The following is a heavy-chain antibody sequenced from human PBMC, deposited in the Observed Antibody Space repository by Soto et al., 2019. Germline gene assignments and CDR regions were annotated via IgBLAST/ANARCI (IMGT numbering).Heavy chain of an antibody. CDR3: AKPLRDQVLRTFDI. J-gene: IGHJ3*02. CDR2: ISGSGGST. V-gene: IGHV3-23*01. Sequence: GGSLRLSCAASGFTLMTDAMTWVRQAPGKGLEWVSGISGSGGSTFYADSVKGRFTISRDNSKNTLYLQMNSLRAEDTAVYYCAKPLRDQVLRTFDIWGQGTVVTVSS. D-gene: IGHD2-2*01. CDR1: GFTLMTDA.